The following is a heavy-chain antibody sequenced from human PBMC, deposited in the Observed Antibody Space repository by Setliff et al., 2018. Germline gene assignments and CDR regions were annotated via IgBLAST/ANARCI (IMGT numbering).Heavy chain of an antibody. Sequence: ASVKVSCKASGYTFTRYYTYWVRQAPGQGLEWMAIINVGGGSTTYAQKFQGRVTMTTDTSTSTAYMDLRSLRSDETAVYYCARINFYVSSGYYVAPGYWGQGTLVTVSS. CDR3: ARINFYVSSGYYVAPGY. CDR2: INVGGGST. D-gene: IGHD3-22*01. V-gene: IGHV1-46*01. CDR1: GYTFTRYY. J-gene: IGHJ4*02.